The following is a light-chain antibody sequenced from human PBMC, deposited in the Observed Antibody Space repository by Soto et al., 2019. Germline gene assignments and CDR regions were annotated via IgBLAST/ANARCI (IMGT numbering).Light chain of an antibody. CDR1: SGHSSYA. Sequence: QLVLTKSPSASASLGASVKLTCTLSSGHSSYAIACHQQQPENGPRYLMKLKSDGSHSKGDGIPDRFSGSSSGAECSLTIPSLRPDVDADFIWQTLGTGIQVFSGATKLSV. J-gene: IGLJ2*01. CDR3: QTLGTGIQV. CDR2: LKSDGSH. V-gene: IGLV4-69*01.